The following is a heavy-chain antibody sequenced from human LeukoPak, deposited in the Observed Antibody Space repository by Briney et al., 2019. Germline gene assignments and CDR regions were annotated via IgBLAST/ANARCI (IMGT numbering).Heavy chain of an antibody. Sequence: GGSLRLSCAASGFTFSDYYMTWIRQAPGQGLEWVSYISSSGSIIYYADSVKGRFTISRDNAENSLFLQMNSLRAEDTAVYYCARPDYYYYMDVWGKGTTVTVSS. CDR2: ISSSGSII. V-gene: IGHV3-11*04. CDR3: ARPDYYYYMDV. CDR1: GFTFSDYY. J-gene: IGHJ6*03.